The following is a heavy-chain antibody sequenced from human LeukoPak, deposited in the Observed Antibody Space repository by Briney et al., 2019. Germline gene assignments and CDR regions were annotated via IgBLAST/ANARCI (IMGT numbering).Heavy chain of an antibody. CDR1: GGSISSYY. CDR2: IYTSEST. D-gene: IGHD3-10*01. V-gene: IGHV4-4*07. CDR3: ARNYRFYGSGSYYFDY. J-gene: IGHJ4*02. Sequence: SETLSLTCTVSGGSISSYYWSWIRQPAGKGLEWIGRIYTSESTNYNPSLKSRVTMSVDTSKNQFSLKLSSVTAADTAVYYCARNYRFYGSGSYYFDYWGQGTLVTVSS.